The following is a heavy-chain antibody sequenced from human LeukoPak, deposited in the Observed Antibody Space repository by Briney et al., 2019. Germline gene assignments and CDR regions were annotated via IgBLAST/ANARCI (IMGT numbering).Heavy chain of an antibody. J-gene: IGHJ4*02. Sequence: GGPLLSCAASGFIFSSYAMNWVRQAPGKGLEWVSTISDSGDSTYYADSVKGRFTISRDNSKNTLYLQMNSLRAEDSAVYYCARDRYSYGFALDCWGQGTLVTVSS. D-gene: IGHD5-18*01. CDR2: ISDSGDST. CDR1: GFIFSSYA. V-gene: IGHV3-23*01. CDR3: ARDRYSYGFALDC.